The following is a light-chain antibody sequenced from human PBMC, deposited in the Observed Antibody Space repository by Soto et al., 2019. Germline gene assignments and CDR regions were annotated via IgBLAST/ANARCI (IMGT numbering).Light chain of an antibody. Sequence: EIVMTQSPGTLSLSPGERATLSCRASQSVSRYLGWYQQKPGQAPRLLIYDASNRATGIPARFSGSGSGTDFTLTISSLEPEDFAVYYCQRRSKWPLTFGGGTKVETK. CDR2: DAS. CDR1: QSVSRY. V-gene: IGKV3-11*01. CDR3: QRRSKWPLT. J-gene: IGKJ4*01.